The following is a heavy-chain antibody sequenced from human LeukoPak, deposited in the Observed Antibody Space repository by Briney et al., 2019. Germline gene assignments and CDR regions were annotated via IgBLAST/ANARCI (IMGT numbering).Heavy chain of an antibody. V-gene: IGHV3-23*01. CDR3: AKDHYGGNPRTNYYYYHMDV. Sequence: GGSLRLSCAASGFTFSNYAMSWVRQAPGKGLEWVSAVSGIGDKPHYADSVKGRFTISRDNSRNTLYLQMNSLRAEDTAVYYCAKDHYGGNPRTNYYYYHMDVWGKGTTVTVSS. D-gene: IGHD4/OR15-4a*01. CDR2: VSGIGDKP. CDR1: GFTFSNYA. J-gene: IGHJ6*03.